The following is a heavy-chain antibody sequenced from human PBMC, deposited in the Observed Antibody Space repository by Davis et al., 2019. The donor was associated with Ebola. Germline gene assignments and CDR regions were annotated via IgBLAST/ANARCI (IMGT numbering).Heavy chain of an antibody. V-gene: IGHV1-69*10. CDR2: IIPILGIA. J-gene: IGHJ6*02. CDR1: GGTFSSYA. Sequence: SVKVSCKASGGTFSSYAISWVRQAPGQGLEWMGGIIPILGIANYAQKFQGRVTITADESTSTAYMELSSLRSEDTAVYYCASYFVLYGMDVWGQGTTVTVSS. CDR3: ASYFVLYGMDV. D-gene: IGHD3-9*01.